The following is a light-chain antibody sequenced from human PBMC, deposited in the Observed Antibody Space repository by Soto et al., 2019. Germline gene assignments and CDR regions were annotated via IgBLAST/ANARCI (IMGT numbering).Light chain of an antibody. J-gene: IGKJ2*01. CDR3: HQHCSSPPYT. CDR1: QSASSSY. V-gene: IGKV3-20*01. Sequence: EIVLTQSPGTLSLSPGERATLSCRASQSASSSYLVWYQQKPGQAPRLLIYGASSRATGIPDRFSGSGSGTAFTLTISRLEPADYAAYYYHQHCSSPPYTFGQWTKLEIK. CDR2: GAS.